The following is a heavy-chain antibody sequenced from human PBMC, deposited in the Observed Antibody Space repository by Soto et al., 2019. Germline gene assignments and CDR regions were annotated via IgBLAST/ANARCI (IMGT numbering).Heavy chain of an antibody. CDR3: ARDSDRYFDL. V-gene: IGHV4-31*03. Sequence: QGQLQESGPGLVKPSQTLSLTCTVSGGSISSGGYYWSWIRQHPGKGLEWIGYIYYSGSTYYNPSLNSRVTISVDTSKIQFSLKLSSVTAADTAVYYCARDSDRYFDLWGRGTLVTVSS. CDR1: GGSISSGGYY. CDR2: IYYSGST. J-gene: IGHJ2*01.